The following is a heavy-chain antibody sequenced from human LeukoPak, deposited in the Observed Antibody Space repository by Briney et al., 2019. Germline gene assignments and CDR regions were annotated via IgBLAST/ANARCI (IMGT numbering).Heavy chain of an antibody. CDR1: GFTFSSYA. D-gene: IGHD4-17*01. CDR3: ASSNDYGDYGRFDY. Sequence: GGSLRLSCAASGFTFSSYAMHWVRQAPGKGLEWVAVISYDGSNKYYADSVKGRFTISRDNSKNTLYLQMNSLRAEDTAVYYCASSNDYGDYGRFDYWGQGTLVTVSS. J-gene: IGHJ4*02. V-gene: IGHV3-30*04. CDR2: ISYDGSNK.